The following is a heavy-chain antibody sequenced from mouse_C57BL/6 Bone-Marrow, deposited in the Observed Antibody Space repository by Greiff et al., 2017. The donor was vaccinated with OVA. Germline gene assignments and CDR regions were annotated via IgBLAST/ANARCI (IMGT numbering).Heavy chain of an antibody. J-gene: IGHJ2*01. V-gene: IGHV1-5*01. Sequence: EVQLQQSGTVLARPGASVKMSCKTSGYTFTSYWMHWVKQRPGQGLEWIGAIYPGNSDTSYNQKFKGKAKLTAVTSASTAYMELSSLTHEDSAVYYCTTASVSLYYFDYWGQGTTLTVSS. CDR1: GYTFTSYW. D-gene: IGHD6-2*01. CDR3: TTASVSLYYFDY. CDR2: IYPGNSDT.